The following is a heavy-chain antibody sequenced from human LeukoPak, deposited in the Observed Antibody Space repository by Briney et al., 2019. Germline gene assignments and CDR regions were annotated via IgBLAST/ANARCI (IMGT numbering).Heavy chain of an antibody. D-gene: IGHD6-19*01. CDR3: ARDSSGWPSMDV. CDR2: MNPNSGNT. CDR1: GYTFTSYD. V-gene: IGHV1-8*01. J-gene: IGHJ6*03. Sequence: GASVKVSCKASGYTFTSYDINWVRQATGQGLEWMGWMNPNSGNTGYAQKFQGRVTMTRNTSISTAYMELNSLRAEDTAVYYCARDSSGWPSMDVWGKGTTVTVSS.